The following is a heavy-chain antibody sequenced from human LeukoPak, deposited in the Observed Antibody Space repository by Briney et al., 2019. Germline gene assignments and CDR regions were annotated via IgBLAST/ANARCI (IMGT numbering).Heavy chain of an antibody. Sequence: PSQTLSLTCTVSGGSISSGSYYWSWIRQPAGKGLEWIGRIYTSGSTNYNPSLKSRVTISVDTSKNQFSLKLSSVTAADTAVYYCARSPDSDRLDYWGQGTLVTVSS. CDR3: ARSPDSDRLDY. D-gene: IGHD3-22*01. J-gene: IGHJ4*02. V-gene: IGHV4-61*02. CDR2: IYTSGST. CDR1: GGSISSGSYY.